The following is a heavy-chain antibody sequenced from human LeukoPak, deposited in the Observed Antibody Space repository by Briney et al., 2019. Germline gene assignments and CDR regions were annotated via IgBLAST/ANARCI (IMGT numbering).Heavy chain of an antibody. J-gene: IGHJ4*02. Sequence: SETLSLTCAVSGVSFNYYYWICVRQTPGKGLEWIGEINHSGYTNDSPSLKSRVTLSIDTSRKQFSLNLRSVTVADTGIYYCTRMTAGHDYWGREPWSPSPQ. V-gene: IGHV4-34*01. CDR3: TRMTAGHDY. CDR1: GVSFNYYY. D-gene: IGHD2-21*02. CDR2: INHSGYT.